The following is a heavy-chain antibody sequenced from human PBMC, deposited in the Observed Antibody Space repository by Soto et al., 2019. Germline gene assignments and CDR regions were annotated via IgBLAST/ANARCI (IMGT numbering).Heavy chain of an antibody. D-gene: IGHD4-4*01. Sequence: HPGGSLRLSCAASGFTFSNYAMGWVRQAPGQGLEWISTIFGSGGSRSYADSVKGRFTISRDNSKNTLYLQMNSLRAEDSAVYFCAKESKSTTVTTNFDCWGQGALVTVSS. CDR3: AKESKSTTVTTNFDC. CDR1: GFTFSNYA. V-gene: IGHV3-23*01. J-gene: IGHJ4*02. CDR2: IFGSGGSR.